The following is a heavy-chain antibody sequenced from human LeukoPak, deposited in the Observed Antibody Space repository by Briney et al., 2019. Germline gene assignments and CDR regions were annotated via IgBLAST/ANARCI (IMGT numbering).Heavy chain of an antibody. CDR3: ARGAGRYGDYRDY. D-gene: IGHD4-17*01. CDR1: GFTFSIHN. J-gene: IGHJ4*02. V-gene: IGHV3-48*04. CDR2: INSGGDAT. Sequence: PGGSLRLSCAASGFTFSIHNMNCVREAPGKGLEWISYINSGGDATHYADSVKGRFTISRDNAKNSLYMQMNSLTAEDTAVYYCARGAGRYGDYRDYWGQGTLVTVSS.